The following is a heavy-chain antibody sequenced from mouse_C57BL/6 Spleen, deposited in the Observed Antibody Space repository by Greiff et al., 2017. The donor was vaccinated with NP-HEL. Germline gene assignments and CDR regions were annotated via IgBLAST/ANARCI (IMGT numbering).Heavy chain of an antibody. Sequence: QVQLKESGAELVRPGSSVKLSCKASGYTFTSYWMDWVKQRPGQGLEWIGNIYPSDSETHYNQKFKDKATLTVDKSSSTAYMQLSSLTSVDSAVYHCATHSAGSYSDNWGQGTTLTVSP. D-gene: IGHD3-2*02. CDR2: IYPSDSET. V-gene: IGHV1-61*01. J-gene: IGHJ2*01. CDR3: ATHSAGSYSDN. CDR1: GYTFTSYW.